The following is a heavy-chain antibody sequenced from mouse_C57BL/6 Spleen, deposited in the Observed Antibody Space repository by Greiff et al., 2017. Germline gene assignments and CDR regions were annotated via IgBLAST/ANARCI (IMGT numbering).Heavy chain of an antibody. Sequence: EVMLVESGGGLVKPGGSLKLSCAASGFTFSSYTMSWVRQTPEKRLEWVATISGGGGNTYYPDSVKGRFTLSRDNATNALYLQMSSLRSEDAALYYCTRGGLGYWYFDVWGTGTTVTVSA. CDR3: TRGGLGYWYFDV. CDR1: GFTFSSYT. D-gene: IGHD4-1*01. CDR2: ISGGGGNT. J-gene: IGHJ1*03. V-gene: IGHV5-9*01.